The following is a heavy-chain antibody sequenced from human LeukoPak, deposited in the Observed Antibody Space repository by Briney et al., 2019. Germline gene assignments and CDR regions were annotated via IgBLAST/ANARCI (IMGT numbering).Heavy chain of an antibody. CDR1: GGSLSGYY. Sequence: SETLSLTCGVYGGSLSGYYWSWIRQPPGKGLEWIGEINHSGRTNYNPSLKSRVTISLDTSKNQLSLKLSSVTAADTAVYYCTRNNWFDPWGQGTLVTVSS. J-gene: IGHJ5*02. V-gene: IGHV4-34*01. CDR3: TRNNWFDP. CDR2: INHSGRT.